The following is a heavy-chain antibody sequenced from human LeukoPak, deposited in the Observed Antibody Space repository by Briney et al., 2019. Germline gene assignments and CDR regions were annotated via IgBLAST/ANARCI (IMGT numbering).Heavy chain of an antibody. Sequence: GGSLRLSCAASGFTFSSYEMNWVRQAPGKGLEWVANVNQDGSGKYYVDSVKGRFTISKDNAKNSLYLQMNSLRAEDTAVYYCTSANYGPAYWGQGTLVTVSS. D-gene: IGHD5-24*01. CDR2: VNQDGSGK. J-gene: IGHJ4*02. CDR3: TSANYGPAY. CDR1: GFTFSSYE. V-gene: IGHV3-7*01.